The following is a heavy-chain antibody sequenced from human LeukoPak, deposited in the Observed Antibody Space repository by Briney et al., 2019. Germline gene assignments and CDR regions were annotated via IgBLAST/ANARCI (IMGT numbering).Heavy chain of an antibody. CDR3: ARNRGYCSSTSCYPRRFDP. V-gene: IGHV3-7*03. J-gene: IGHJ5*02. D-gene: IGHD2-2*03. Sequence: GGSLRLSCAASGFSFSSYWMSWVQQAPGKELEWVANIKQDGSEKHYVDSVKGRFTISRDNSKNTLYLQMNSLRSGDTAVYYCARNRGYCSSTSCYPRRFDPWGQGTLVTVSS. CDR2: IKQDGSEK. CDR1: GFSFSSYW.